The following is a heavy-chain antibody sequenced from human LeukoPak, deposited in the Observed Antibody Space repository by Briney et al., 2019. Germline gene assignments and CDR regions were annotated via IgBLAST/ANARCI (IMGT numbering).Heavy chain of an antibody. Sequence: PGGSLRLXCAASGFTFSSYSMNWVRQAPGKGLVWVSRINSDGSSTSYADSVKGRFTISRDNAENTLYLQMNSLRAEDTAVYYCARGVNDFWSGSDFDYWGQGTLVTVSS. V-gene: IGHV3-74*01. D-gene: IGHD3-3*01. J-gene: IGHJ4*02. CDR1: GFTFSSYS. CDR2: INSDGSST. CDR3: ARGVNDFWSGSDFDY.